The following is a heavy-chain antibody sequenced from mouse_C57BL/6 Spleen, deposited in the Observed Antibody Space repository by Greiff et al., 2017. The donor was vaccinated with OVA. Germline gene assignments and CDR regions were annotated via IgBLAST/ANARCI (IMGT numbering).Heavy chain of an antibody. D-gene: IGHD4-1*01. V-gene: IGHV1-72*01. J-gene: IGHJ4*01. Sequence: QVQLQQSGAELVKPGASVKLSCKASGYTFTSYWMHWVKQRPGRGLEWIGRIDPNSGGTKYNEKFKSKATLTVDKPSSTAYMQLSSLTSEYSAVYYCARSNWDLYAMDYWGQGTSVTVSS. CDR1: GYTFTSYW. CDR3: ARSNWDLYAMDY. CDR2: IDPNSGGT.